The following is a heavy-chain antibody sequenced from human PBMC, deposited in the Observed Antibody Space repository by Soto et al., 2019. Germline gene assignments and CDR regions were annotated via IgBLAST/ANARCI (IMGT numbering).Heavy chain of an antibody. V-gene: IGHV3-48*04. J-gene: IGHJ4*02. CDR3: AKDRYGDYGGVDY. CDR1: GFTFSSYG. CDR2: IDKSGSSR. D-gene: IGHD4-17*01. Sequence: GSLRLSCVGSGFTFSSYGMNWVRQSPGKGLEWLSSIDKSGSSRYYADSVKGRFTISRDNAKNSLSLQMNSLRAEDTAVYYCAKDRYGDYGGVDYWGQGTLVTVSS.